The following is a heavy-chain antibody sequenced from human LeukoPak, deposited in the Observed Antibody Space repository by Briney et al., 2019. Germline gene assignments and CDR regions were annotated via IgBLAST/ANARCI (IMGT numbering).Heavy chain of an antibody. Sequence: GGSLRLSCAASGFTFSSYGMHWVRQAPGKGLEWVAVIWYDGSNKYYADSVKGRFTISRDNSKNTLYLQMNSLRAEDTAVYYCARGPYCSGGSCYSTSARKGYYYYGMDVWGQGTTVTVSS. CDR1: GFTFSSYG. CDR3: ARGPYCSGGSCYSTSARKGYYYYGMDV. J-gene: IGHJ6*02. V-gene: IGHV3-33*01. CDR2: IWYDGSNK. D-gene: IGHD2-15*01.